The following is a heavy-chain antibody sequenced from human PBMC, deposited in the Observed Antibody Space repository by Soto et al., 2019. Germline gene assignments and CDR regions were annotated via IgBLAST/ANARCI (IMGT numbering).Heavy chain of an antibody. CDR2: INHSGST. CDR1: GGSPSGYY. V-gene: IGHV4-34*01. J-gene: IGHJ5*02. D-gene: IGHD6-25*01. CDR3: ARGLSERKWFDL. Sequence: SETLSLTCAVYGGSPSGYYWRWIRQPPGKGLEWIGEINHSGSTNYNPSLKRRVTISVDTSKNQFSLKLSAVTAADTAVYYCARGLSERKWFDLWGQGTLVTVS.